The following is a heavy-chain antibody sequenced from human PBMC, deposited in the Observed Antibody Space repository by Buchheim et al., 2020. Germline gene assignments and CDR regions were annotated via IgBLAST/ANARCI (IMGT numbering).Heavy chain of an antibody. Sequence: QVQLVESGGGVVQPGKSLRLSCAASGFTFSIYGIHWVRQAPGKGLEWVAVIWNDGTKRYYGNSEGRFTISRDNSKRTVSLQMNSLRAEDTAVYYCARDLYSSRVDYWGQGTL. CDR3: ARDLYSSRVDY. J-gene: IGHJ4*02. D-gene: IGHD6-19*01. CDR1: GFTFSIYG. CDR2: IWNDGTKR. V-gene: IGHV3-33*01.